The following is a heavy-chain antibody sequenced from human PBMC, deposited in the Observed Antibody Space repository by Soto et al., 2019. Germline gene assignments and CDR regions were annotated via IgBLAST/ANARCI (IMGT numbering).Heavy chain of an antibody. CDR3: ARALITMVRGVIITN. D-gene: IGHD3-10*01. J-gene: IGHJ4*02. CDR1: GDSVSSNSSA. CDR2: TYYRSKWYN. Sequence: SQTLSLTFAISGDSVSSNSSAWNCISQSPSRGLEWLGRTYYRSKWYNDYAVSVKSRITINPDTSKNQFSLQLNSVTPEDTAVYYCARALITMVRGVIITNWGQGTLVTVS. V-gene: IGHV6-1*01.